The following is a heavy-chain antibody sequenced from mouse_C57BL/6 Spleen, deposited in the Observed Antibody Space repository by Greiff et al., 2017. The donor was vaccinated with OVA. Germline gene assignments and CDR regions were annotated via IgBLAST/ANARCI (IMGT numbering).Heavy chain of an antibody. V-gene: IGHV1-50*01. CDR2: IDPSDSYT. J-gene: IGHJ3*01. D-gene: IGHD1-1*01. Sequence: QVQLQQPGAELVKPGASVKLSCKASGYTFTSYWMQWVKQRPGQGLEWIGEIDPSDSYTNYNQKFKGKATLTVDTSSSTAYMQLSSLTAEDAAVYYCARWDYYGSSHPWFAYWGQGTLVTVSA. CDR3: ARWDYYGSSHPWFAY. CDR1: GYTFTSYW.